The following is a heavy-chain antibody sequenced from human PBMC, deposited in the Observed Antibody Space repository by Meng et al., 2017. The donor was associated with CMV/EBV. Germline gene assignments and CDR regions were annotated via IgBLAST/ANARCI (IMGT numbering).Heavy chain of an antibody. CDR2: IIPILGIA. J-gene: IGHJ6*02. V-gene: IGHV1-69*04. CDR3: ARDFVRGRSMDV. CDR1: GGTFSSYT. D-gene: IGHD2-8*01. Sequence: SVKVSCKASGGTFSSYTISWVRQAPGQGLEWMGRIIPILGIANYAQKSQGRVTITADKSTSTAYMELSSLRSEDTAVYYCARDFVRGRSMDVWGQGTTVTVSS.